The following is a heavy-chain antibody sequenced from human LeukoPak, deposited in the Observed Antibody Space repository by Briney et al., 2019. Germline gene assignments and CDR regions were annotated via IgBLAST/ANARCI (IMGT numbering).Heavy chain of an antibody. V-gene: IGHV3-23*01. J-gene: IGHJ4*02. D-gene: IGHD3-10*02. Sequence: GGSLRLSCAASGFTFSSYAMSWVRQAPGEGLEWVSAISGSGGSTYYADSVKGRFTISRDNSKNTLYLQMNSLRAEDTAVYYCAKGGLRSFGGFDYWGQGTLVTVSS. CDR2: ISGSGGST. CDR1: GFTFSSYA. CDR3: AKGGLRSFGGFDY.